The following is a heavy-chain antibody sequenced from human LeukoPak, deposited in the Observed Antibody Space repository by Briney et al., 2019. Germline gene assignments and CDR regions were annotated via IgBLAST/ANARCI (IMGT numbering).Heavy chain of an antibody. Sequence: PSETLSLTCAVSGYSISSGYYWGWIRQPPGKGLEGIGSIDHSGSTYYNPSLKSRVTISVDTSKNQFSLKLSSVTAADTAVYYCARAHNDDLIDYWGQGTLVTV. V-gene: IGHV4-38-2*01. J-gene: IGHJ4*02. CDR2: IDHSGST. CDR3: ARAHNDDLIDY. CDR1: GYSISSGYY. D-gene: IGHD2-21*01.